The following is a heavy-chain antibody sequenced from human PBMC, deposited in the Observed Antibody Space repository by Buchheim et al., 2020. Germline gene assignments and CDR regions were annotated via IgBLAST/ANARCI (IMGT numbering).Heavy chain of an antibody. J-gene: IGHJ4*02. V-gene: IGHV3-23*01. CDR2: ISGSGGST. D-gene: IGHD5/OR15-5a*01. CDR3: AKESAESTIWYLVWVGGDYFDY. CDR1: GFTFSSYA. Sequence: EVQLLESGGGLVQPGGSLRLSCAASGFTFSSYAMSWVRQAPGKGLEWVSAISGSGGSTYYADSVKGRFTISRDNSKNTLYLQMNSLRAEDTAVYYCAKESAESTIWYLVWVGGDYFDYWGQGTL.